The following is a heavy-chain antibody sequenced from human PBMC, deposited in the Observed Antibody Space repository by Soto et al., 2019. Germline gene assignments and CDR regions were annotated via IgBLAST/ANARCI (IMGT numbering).Heavy chain of an antibody. CDR2: IGSSGSPI. J-gene: IGHJ5*02. D-gene: IGHD4-17*01. CDR1: GFTFSSYE. CDR3: ARDDYGGYANWFDP. V-gene: IGHV3-48*03. Sequence: GSLRLSCAASGFTFSSYEMNWVRQAPGKGLEWVSYIGSSGSPIYYADSVKGRFTISRDNAKNSLYLQMNSLRVEDTAVYYCARDDYGGYANWFDPWGQGTLVTVSS.